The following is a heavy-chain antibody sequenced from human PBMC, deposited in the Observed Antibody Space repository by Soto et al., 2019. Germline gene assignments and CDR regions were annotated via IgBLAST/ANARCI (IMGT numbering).Heavy chain of an antibody. CDR3: TRGLDRAKLGY. CDR2: IHYSGSI. Sequence: SETLSLTCTVSDRSIDSGSYYRSWVRQYPGKGLEWIGSIHYSGSIYYSQSLRSRLTMSADTSKNQFSLKLSSVTVADTAVYYCTRGLDRAKLGYWGQG. CDR1: DRSIDSGSYY. D-gene: IGHD1-26*01. V-gene: IGHV4-31*03. J-gene: IGHJ4*02.